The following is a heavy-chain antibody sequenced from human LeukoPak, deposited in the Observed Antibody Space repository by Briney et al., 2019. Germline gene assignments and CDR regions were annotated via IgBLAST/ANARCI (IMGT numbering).Heavy chain of an antibody. CDR3: ARWGRRVGITMVRGVAYGMDV. CDR1: GYTFTGYY. V-gene: IGHV1-2*02. Sequence: ASVKASCKASGYTFTGYYMHWVRQAPGQGLEWMGWINPNSGGTNYAQKFQGRVTMTRDTSISTAYMELSRLRSDDTAVYYCARWGRRVGITMVRGVAYGMDVWGQGTTVTVSS. CDR2: INPNSGGT. D-gene: IGHD3-10*01. J-gene: IGHJ6*02.